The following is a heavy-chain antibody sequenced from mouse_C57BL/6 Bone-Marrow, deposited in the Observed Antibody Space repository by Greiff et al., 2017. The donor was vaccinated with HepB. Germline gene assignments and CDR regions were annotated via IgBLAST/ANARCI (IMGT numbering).Heavy chain of an antibody. J-gene: IGHJ4*01. Sequence: VQLQQSGAELARPGASVKMSCKASGYTFTSYTMHWVKQRPGQGLEWIGYINPSSGYTKYNQKFKDKATLTADKSSSTAYMQLSSLTSEDSAVYYCGYGSSYDAMDYWGQGTSVTVSS. CDR3: GYGSSYDAMDY. CDR2: INPSSGYT. D-gene: IGHD1-1*01. CDR1: GYTFTSYT. V-gene: IGHV1-4*01.